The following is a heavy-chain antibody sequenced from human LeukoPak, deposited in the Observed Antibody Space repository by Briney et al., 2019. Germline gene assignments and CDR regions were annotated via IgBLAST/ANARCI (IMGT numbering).Heavy chain of an antibody. CDR3: ARDSKGIAARYYYYYMDV. J-gene: IGHJ6*03. D-gene: IGHD6-6*01. Sequence: EASVKVSCKASGYTFTGYYMHWVRQAPGQGLEWVGWINPNSGGTNYAQKLQGRVTMTRDTSISTAYMELSRLRSDDTAVYYCARDSKGIAARYYYYYMDVWGKGTTVTVYS. CDR1: GYTFTGYY. CDR2: INPNSGGT. V-gene: IGHV1-2*02.